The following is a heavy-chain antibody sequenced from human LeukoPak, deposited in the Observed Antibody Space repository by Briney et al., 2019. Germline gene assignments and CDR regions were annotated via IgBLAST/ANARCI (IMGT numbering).Heavy chain of an antibody. D-gene: IGHD5-18*01. J-gene: IGHJ6*03. V-gene: IGHV3-33*06. Sequence: PGWSLRLYCAASGFTLSSYGMHWVRQATGKAREAVAGIWYDGSNKYYADSVKGRFTISRDNSKNTLYLQMNSLRAEDTAVYYCAKDLARTAYYYYYMDVWGKGTTVTVSS. CDR1: GFTLSSYG. CDR2: IWYDGSNK. CDR3: AKDLARTAYYYYYMDV.